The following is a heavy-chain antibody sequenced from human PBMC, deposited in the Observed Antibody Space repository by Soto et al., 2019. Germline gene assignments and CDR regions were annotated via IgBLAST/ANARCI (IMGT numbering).Heavy chain of an antibody. D-gene: IGHD3-10*01. V-gene: IGHV3-21*01. CDR3: ARDLPYYYGSGDHPDFDP. CDR1: GFTFSSYS. Sequence: GGSLRLSCAASGFTFSSYSMNWVRQAPGKGLEWVSSISSSSSNIYYADSVKGRFTISRDNAKNSLYLQMNSLRAEDTAVYYCARDLPYYYGSGDHPDFDPWGQGTLVTVSS. J-gene: IGHJ5*02. CDR2: ISSSSSNI.